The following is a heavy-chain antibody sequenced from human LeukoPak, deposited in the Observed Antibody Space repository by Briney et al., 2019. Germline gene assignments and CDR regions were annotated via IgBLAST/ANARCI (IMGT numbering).Heavy chain of an antibody. V-gene: IGHV3-30*02. CDR1: GLTFSNYG. Sequence: GGSLRLSCAASGLTFSNYGMHWVRQAQGKGLEWVAFIRYDGNNEHYADSVKGRFTISRDSSKNTLYLQMNSLRAEDTAVYYCAKGRYYSDYWGQGTLVTVSS. CDR3: AKGRYYSDY. J-gene: IGHJ4*02. CDR2: IRYDGNNE. D-gene: IGHD3-10*01.